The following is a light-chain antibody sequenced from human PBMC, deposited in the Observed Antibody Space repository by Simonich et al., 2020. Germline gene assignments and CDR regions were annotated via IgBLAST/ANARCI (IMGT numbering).Light chain of an antibody. J-gene: IGLJ3*02. CDR1: SSDVGGYNY. Sequence: QSALTQPASVSGSPGQSITISCTGTSSDVGGYNYVSWYQQQPGKAPKLMIYDVSKRPSGFPDRFSGSKSGNTASLTIAGLQAEDEADYYCCSYAGSYTLVFGGGTKLTVL. CDR2: DVS. CDR3: CSYAGSYTLV. V-gene: IGLV2-11*01.